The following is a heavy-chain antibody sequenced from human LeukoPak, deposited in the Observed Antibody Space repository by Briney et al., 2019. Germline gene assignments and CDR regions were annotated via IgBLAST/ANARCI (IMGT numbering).Heavy chain of an antibody. D-gene: IGHD3-10*01. CDR2: IYYSGST. CDR1: GFTFSTYA. CDR3: ARVMWYGSGSYSINYYYMDV. Sequence: PGGSLRLSCAASGFTFSTYAMSWVRQAPGKGLEWIGRIYYSGSTYYNPSLKSRVTISVDTSKNQFSLKLSSVTAADTAVYYCARVMWYGSGSYSINYYYMDVWGKGTTVTVSS. V-gene: IGHV4-39*07. J-gene: IGHJ6*03.